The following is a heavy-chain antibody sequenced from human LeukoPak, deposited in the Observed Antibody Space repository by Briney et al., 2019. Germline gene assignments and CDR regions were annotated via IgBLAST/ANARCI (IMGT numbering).Heavy chain of an antibody. CDR2: ISSSGSTI. Sequence: GGSLRLSCAASGFTFSDYYMSWIRQAPGKGLEWVSYISSSGSTIYYADSVKGRFTISRDNAKNSLYLQMNSPRAEDTAVYYCARATRRDWFDPWGQGTLVTVSS. J-gene: IGHJ5*02. V-gene: IGHV3-11*04. CDR1: GFTFSDYY. D-gene: IGHD3-10*01. CDR3: ARATRRDWFDP.